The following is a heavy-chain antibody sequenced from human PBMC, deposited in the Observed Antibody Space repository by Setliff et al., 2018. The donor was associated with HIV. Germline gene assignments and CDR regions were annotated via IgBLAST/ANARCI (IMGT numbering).Heavy chain of an antibody. J-gene: IGHJ4*02. CDR3: ARGPPIVVVPAALLTFDY. D-gene: IGHD2-2*01. Sequence: ASVKVSCKASGYTFTSYGISWVRQAPGQGLEWMGWISAYSGNTNYAQKLQGRVTMTTDKSTRTAYMELRSLRSDDPAVYYCARGPPIVVVPAALLTFDYWGQGTLVTVSS. CDR2: ISAYSGNT. CDR1: GYTFTSYG. V-gene: IGHV1-18*01.